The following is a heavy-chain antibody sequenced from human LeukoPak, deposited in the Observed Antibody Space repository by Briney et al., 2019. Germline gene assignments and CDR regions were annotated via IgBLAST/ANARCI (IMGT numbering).Heavy chain of an antibody. J-gene: IGHJ4*02. D-gene: IGHD3-10*01. V-gene: IGHV4-59*01. CDR2: IYSSGST. Sequence: SETLSLTCTVSGGSISSYSWSWIRQPPGKGLEWIGYIYSSGSTKYNPSLKSRVTISEDTSKNQFCLKLSSVTAADTSVYYCASSYGSGTYFDYWGQGTLVTVSS. CDR1: GGSISSYS. CDR3: ASSYGSGTYFDY.